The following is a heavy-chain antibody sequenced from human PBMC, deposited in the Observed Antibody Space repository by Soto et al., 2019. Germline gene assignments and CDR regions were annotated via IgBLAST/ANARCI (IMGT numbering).Heavy chain of an antibody. J-gene: IGHJ6*03. V-gene: IGHV3-48*01. CDR2: ISSSSSTI. D-gene: IGHD6-13*01. Sequence: GGSLRLSCAASGFTFSSYSMNWVRQAPGKGLEWVSYISSSSSTIYYADSVKGRFTISRDNAKNSLYLQMNSLRAEDTAVYYCARGEDSSSWHYYYYYYYMDVWGKGTTVTVSS. CDR3: ARGEDSSSWHYYYYYYYMDV. CDR1: GFTFSSYS.